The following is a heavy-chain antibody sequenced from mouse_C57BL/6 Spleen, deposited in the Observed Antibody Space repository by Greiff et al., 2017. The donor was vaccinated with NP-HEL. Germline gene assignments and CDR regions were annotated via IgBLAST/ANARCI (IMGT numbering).Heavy chain of an antibody. J-gene: IGHJ4*01. CDR3: ARGEYGNYYYAMDY. CDR2: IAPSDSYT. Sequence: QVQLQQPGAELVRPGTSVKLSCKASGYTFTSYWMHWVKQRPGQGLEWIGVIAPSDSYTNYNQKFKGKATLTVDTSSSTAYMQLSSLTSEDSAVYYCARGEYGNYYYAMDYWGQGTSVTVSS. V-gene: IGHV1-59*01. CDR1: GYTFTSYW. D-gene: IGHD2-10*02.